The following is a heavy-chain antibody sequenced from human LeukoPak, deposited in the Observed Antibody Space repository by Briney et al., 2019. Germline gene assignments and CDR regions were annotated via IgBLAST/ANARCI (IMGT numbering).Heavy chain of an antibody. J-gene: IGHJ4*02. Sequence: PSETQSLTCAVSGYSISSGYYWGWIRQPPGKGLAWIGSIYHSGSTYYNPSLKSRVTISVDTSKNQFSLKLSSVTAADTAVYYCARGGYCDFIFDYWGQRTLVTVSS. D-gene: IGHD4-17*01. CDR3: ARGGYCDFIFDY. V-gene: IGHV4-38-2*01. CDR1: GYSISSGYY. CDR2: IYHSGST.